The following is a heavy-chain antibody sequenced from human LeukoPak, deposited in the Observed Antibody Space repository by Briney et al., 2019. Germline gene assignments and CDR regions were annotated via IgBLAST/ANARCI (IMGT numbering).Heavy chain of an antibody. CDR2: ISGSGGSI. V-gene: IGHV3-23*01. CDR1: GFTFSSYA. CDR3: AKDDYYDSSIDY. D-gene: IGHD3-22*01. J-gene: IGHJ4*02. Sequence: GGSLRLSCAASGFTFSSYAMSWVRQAPGKGLEWVSAISGSGGSIYYADSVKGRFTISRDNSKNTLYLQMNSLRAEDTAVYYCAKDDYYDSSIDYWGQGTLVTVSS.